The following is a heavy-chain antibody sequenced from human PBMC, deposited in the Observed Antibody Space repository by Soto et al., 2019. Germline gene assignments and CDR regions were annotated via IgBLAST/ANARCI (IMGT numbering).Heavy chain of an antibody. CDR2: IRNKANSHTT. CDR1: GFTFSDHY. J-gene: IGHJ4*02. CDR3: VRGDRSGRHVDY. D-gene: IGHD6-25*01. Sequence: EVQVVESGGGLVQPGGSLRLSCAASGFTFSDHYMDWVRQAPGKGLEWVVRIRNKANSHTTEYAASVKGRFTVSRDDSQRSLYLQMNTLKVEDTAVYYCVRGDRSGRHVDYWGQGTLVTVSS. V-gene: IGHV3-72*01.